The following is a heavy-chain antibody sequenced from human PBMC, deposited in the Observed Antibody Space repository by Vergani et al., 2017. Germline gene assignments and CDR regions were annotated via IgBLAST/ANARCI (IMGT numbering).Heavy chain of an antibody. CDR2: IYRTGRT. CDR3: ARRSGIVYDIFSGTQYFFDF. J-gene: IGHJ4*02. Sequence: QVHLQESGPGPVKPSETLSLTCAVSGFSIDNGYYWDWIRQPPGKGLEWIGSIYRTGRTHFNPSLKSRVTISVDTSNNHFSLRLNSLTAADTAVYYCARRSGIVYDIFSGTQYFFDFWGQGTLVTVSS. D-gene: IGHD3-9*01. V-gene: IGHV4-38-2*01. CDR1: GFSIDNGYY.